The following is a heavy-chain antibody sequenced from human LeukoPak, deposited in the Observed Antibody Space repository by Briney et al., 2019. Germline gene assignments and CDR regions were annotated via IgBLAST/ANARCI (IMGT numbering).Heavy chain of an antibody. CDR2: ISSRSSYI. Sequence: GGSLRLSCAASGFTFSSYSMNWVRQAPGKGLEWVSSISSRSSYIYYANSVKGRFIISRDNAKNSLYLQMNSLRAEDTALYYCAKVLGASDNGGFGYWGQGTLVTVSS. CDR1: GFTFSSYS. D-gene: IGHD1-26*01. V-gene: IGHV3-21*01. J-gene: IGHJ4*02. CDR3: AKVLGASDNGGFGY.